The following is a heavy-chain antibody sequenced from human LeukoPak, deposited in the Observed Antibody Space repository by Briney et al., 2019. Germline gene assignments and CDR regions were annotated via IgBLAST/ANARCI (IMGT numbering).Heavy chain of an antibody. J-gene: IGHJ4*02. CDR1: GFIFSNYA. CDR2: ISGRSDNT. V-gene: IGHV3-23*01. Sequence: PGASLRLSCAASGFIFSNYAMYWVRQAPGKGLEWVSAISGRSDNTYYADSVKGRFTLSRDSSKNTLYLQMNSLRADDTAVYYCAKWGDYVVWSYCYHSDFWGQGTLVTVSS. CDR3: AKWGDYVVWSYCYHSDF. D-gene: IGHD3-16*02.